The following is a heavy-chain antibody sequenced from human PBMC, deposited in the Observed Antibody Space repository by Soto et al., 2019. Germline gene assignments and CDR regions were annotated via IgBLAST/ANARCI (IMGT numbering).Heavy chain of an antibody. D-gene: IGHD5-12*01. CDR1: GFTFRNYG. J-gene: IGHJ4*02. CDR3: AKNGRDGYTTLSYFDS. V-gene: IGHV3-30*18. Sequence: QVQLVESGGGVVQPGRSLRLSCAASGFTFRNYGMHWVRQAPGKGLEWVAIISYDGRTEYYADSVRGRFTISRDNSNNTLNLQMNSLRPADTAIYSCAKNGRDGYTTLSYFDSWGQGTLVTVSS. CDR2: ISYDGRTE.